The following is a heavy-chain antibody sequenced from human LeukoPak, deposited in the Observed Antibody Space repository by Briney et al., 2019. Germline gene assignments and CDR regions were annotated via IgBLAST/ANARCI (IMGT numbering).Heavy chain of an antibody. Sequence: GGSLRLSRVASGFTFRSHSMNWVRQAPGKGLEWVSSISSSSSYIYYGDSVKGRFTISRDNAKKSLYLQMNSLRAEDTAVYYCARDSVTVLTPDNWYFDLWGRGTLVTVSS. CDR3: ARDSVTVLTPDNWYFDL. V-gene: IGHV3-21*01. J-gene: IGHJ2*01. D-gene: IGHD4-23*01. CDR2: ISSSSSYI. CDR1: GFTFRSHS.